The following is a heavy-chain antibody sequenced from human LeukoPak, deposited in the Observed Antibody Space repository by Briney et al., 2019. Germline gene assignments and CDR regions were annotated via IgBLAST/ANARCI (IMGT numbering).Heavy chain of an antibody. CDR1: GGSISSGGYS. CDR3: ARRAYCGDDCFPFDY. CDR2: ISYSGNT. J-gene: IGHJ4*02. V-gene: IGHV4-61*08. Sequence: PSETLSLTCAVSGGSISSGGYSWSWMRQPPGKGLEWMGYISYSGNTNYNPSLKSRVTISIDTSKNQVSLNLSSVTAADTAVYYCARRAYCGDDCFPFDYWGQGTLVTVSS. D-gene: IGHD2-21*02.